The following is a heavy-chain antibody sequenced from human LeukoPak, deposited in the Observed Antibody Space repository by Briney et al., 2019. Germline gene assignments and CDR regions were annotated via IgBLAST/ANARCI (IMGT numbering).Heavy chain of an antibody. V-gene: IGHV3-7*01. Sequence: GGSLRLSCAASGFTFSSYWMSWVRQAPGKGLEWVANIKQDGSEKYYVDSVKGRFTISRDNAKNSLYLQMNSLRAEDTAVYYCAREVGNWNYVTFSYYYYYMDVWGKGTTVTVSS. J-gene: IGHJ6*03. CDR3: AREVGNWNYVTFSYYYYYMDV. D-gene: IGHD1-7*01. CDR1: GFTFSSYW. CDR2: IKQDGSEK.